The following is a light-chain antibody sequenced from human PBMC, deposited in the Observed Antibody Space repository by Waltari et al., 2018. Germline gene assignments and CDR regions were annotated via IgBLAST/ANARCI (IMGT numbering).Light chain of an antibody. CDR2: EVT. CDR3: LSYTTRISFV. J-gene: IGLJ2*01. CDR1: SNDIGNSNH. V-gene: IGLV2-23*02. Sequence: QPALTQPASVSGSPGPSITLSCTGSSNDIGNSNHVCRYQQPPGKPPPPIISEVTERPSGVSDRFSGSKSGNTASLTISGLQAEDEADYYCLSYTTRISFVFGGGTKLSVL.